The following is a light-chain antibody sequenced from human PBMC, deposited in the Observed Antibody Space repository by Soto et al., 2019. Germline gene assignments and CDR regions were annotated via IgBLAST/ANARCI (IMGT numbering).Light chain of an antibody. J-gene: IGKJ1*01. CDR1: QRVTSSS. CDR2: GAS. CDR3: QQYRSSPRT. V-gene: IGKV3-20*01. Sequence: EIVLTQSPGTLSLSPGERATLSCRASQRVTSSSLAWYQHKPGQAPRLLIYGASSRATGIPDRFSGSGSGTDFTLTISSLEPEDFAVYFCQQYRSSPRTFGQGSKVEIK.